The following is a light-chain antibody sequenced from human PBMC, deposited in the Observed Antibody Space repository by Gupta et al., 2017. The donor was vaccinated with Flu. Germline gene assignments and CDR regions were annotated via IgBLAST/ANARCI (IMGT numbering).Light chain of an antibody. CDR1: QSLLDSNGFNY. V-gene: IGKV2-28*01. Sequence: EIVMTQSPLSLPVIPGEPAAISCRSSQSLLDSNGFNYLDWYVQKSGQSPQLLIYWGSIRAYGVPDRFSGSGSGTDFTLRINIVEAEDVGVYYCMQGLKTPQTFGQGTKVEIK. CDR2: WGS. CDR3: MQGLKTPQT. J-gene: IGKJ1*01.